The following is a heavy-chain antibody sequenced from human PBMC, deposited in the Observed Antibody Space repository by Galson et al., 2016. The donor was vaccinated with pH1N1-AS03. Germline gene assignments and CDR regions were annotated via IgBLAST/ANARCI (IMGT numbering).Heavy chain of an antibody. V-gene: IGHV1-2*02. D-gene: IGHD1-26*01. CDR3: ARGGGSALDS. CDR2: INPSSGGT. CDR1: GYTFAYYY. Sequence: SVKVSCKASGYTFAYYYVHWARQAPGQGLEWMGWINPSSGGTKFAQKFQGTVSMTTDTSTRTAYMELSRLRSDDTAVYYCARGGGSALDSWGQGTLVTVSS. J-gene: IGHJ4*02.